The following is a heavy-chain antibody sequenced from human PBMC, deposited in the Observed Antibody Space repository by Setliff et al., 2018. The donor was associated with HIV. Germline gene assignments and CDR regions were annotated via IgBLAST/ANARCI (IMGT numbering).Heavy chain of an antibody. V-gene: IGHV4-39*02. Sequence: SETLSLTCTVSGGSISTGGYYWSWIRQPPGKGLEWIGYISHSGITYYNPSLKSRVTISVDTSKNHFSLRLSSVTAADTAIYYCGRLSDTAMASFDSWGQGTLVTVSS. CDR1: GGSISTGGYY. CDR3: GRLSDTAMASFDS. J-gene: IGHJ4*02. D-gene: IGHD5-18*01. CDR2: ISHSGIT.